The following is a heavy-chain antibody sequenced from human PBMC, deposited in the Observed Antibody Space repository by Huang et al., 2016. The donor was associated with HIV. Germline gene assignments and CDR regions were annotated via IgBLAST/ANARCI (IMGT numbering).Heavy chain of an antibody. CDR2: FIPIFGAA. V-gene: IGHV1-69*13. CDR3: ARTSNWKAEYFRF. D-gene: IGHD1-20*01. J-gene: IGHJ1*01. Sequence: QVQLVQSGAEVKTPGSSVKVSCKASGGTFNRYGISWMRQAPGQGLEWTGGFIPIFGAANYAQKFQGRVTITADESTNTAYMELSSLRIDDTAVYYCARTSNWKAEYFRFWGQGTLVTVAP. CDR1: GGTFNRYG.